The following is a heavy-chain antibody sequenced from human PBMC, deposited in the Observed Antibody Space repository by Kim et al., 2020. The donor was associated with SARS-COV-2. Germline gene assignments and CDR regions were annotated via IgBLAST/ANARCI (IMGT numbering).Heavy chain of an antibody. Sequence: ASVKVSCKTSGYNFTTHAVHWVRQAPGQRLEWLGWINTDNGKTAYSQKFQGRVSITSDTSASTVYMDFSSLQSEDTAEYSCARERAYKYNINGYYFFDYWGQGTLVTVSS. J-gene: IGHJ4*02. CDR2: INTDNGKT. V-gene: IGHV1-3*04. D-gene: IGHD1-20*01. CDR3: ARERAYKYNINGYYFFDY. CDR1: GYNFTTHA.